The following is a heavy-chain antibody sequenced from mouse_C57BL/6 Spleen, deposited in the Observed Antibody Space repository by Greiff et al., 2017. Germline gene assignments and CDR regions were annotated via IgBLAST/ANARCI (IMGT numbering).Heavy chain of an antibody. CDR2: IHPNSGST. Sequence: QVQLQQPGAELVKPGASVKLSCKASGYTFTSYWMHWVKQRPGQGLEWIGMIHPNSGSTNYNEKFQSKATLTVDNSSSTAYMQLSSLTSEDSAFYYCARGTDPVAYWGQGTLVTVSA. J-gene: IGHJ3*01. CDR3: ARGTDPVAY. CDR1: GYTFTSYW. D-gene: IGHD3-3*01. V-gene: IGHV1-64*01.